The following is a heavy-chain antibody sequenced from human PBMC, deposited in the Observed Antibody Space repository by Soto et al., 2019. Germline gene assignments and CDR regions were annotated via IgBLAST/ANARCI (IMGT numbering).Heavy chain of an antibody. J-gene: IGHJ4*02. CDR2: INHSGST. CDR3: ARGPREYSGYGLYYFDY. V-gene: IGHV4-34*01. CDR1: CGAFSGYY. D-gene: IGHD5-12*01. Sequence: PSGTLSLTRAVYCGAFSGYYLSWIRQPPGKGLEWIGEINHSGSTNYNPSLKSRVTISVDTSKNQFSLKLSSVTAADTAVYYCARGPREYSGYGLYYFDYWGQGTLVTVSS.